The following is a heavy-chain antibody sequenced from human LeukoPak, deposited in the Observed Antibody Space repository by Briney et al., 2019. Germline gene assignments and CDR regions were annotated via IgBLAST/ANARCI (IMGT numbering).Heavy chain of an antibody. Sequence: PGGSLRLSCAASGFTFDDYTMHWVRQAPGKGLEWVSLISWDGGSTYYADSVKGRFTISRDNSKNSLYLQMNSLRTEDTALYYCAKDGGVRFLEWLSFDYWGQGILVTVSS. CDR1: GFTFDDYT. V-gene: IGHV3-43*01. CDR3: AKDGGVRFLEWLSFDY. J-gene: IGHJ4*02. CDR2: ISWDGGST. D-gene: IGHD3-3*01.